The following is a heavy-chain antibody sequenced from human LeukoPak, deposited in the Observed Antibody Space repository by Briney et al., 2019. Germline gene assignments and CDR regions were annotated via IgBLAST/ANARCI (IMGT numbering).Heavy chain of an antibody. CDR2: ISSSGSTI. D-gene: IGHD6-13*01. CDR3: ARARVYSSSWYSYYFDY. Sequence: GGSLRLSCAASGFTFSDYYTSWIRQAPGKGLEWVSYISSSGSTIYYADSVKGRFTISRDNAKNSLYLQMNSLRAEDTAVYYCARARVYSSSWYSYYFDYWGQGTLVTVSS. V-gene: IGHV3-11*01. CDR1: GFTFSDYY. J-gene: IGHJ4*02.